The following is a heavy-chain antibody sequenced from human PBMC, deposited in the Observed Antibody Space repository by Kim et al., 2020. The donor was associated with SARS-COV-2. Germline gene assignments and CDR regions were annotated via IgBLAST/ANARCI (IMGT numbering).Heavy chain of an antibody. V-gene: IGHV1-46*01. CDR3: ARDLRYFDWTLGY. D-gene: IGHD3-9*01. J-gene: IGHJ4*02. Sequence: EQRFQGRVTMTRDTSTSTVYMELSSLRSEATAVYYCARDLRYFDWTLGYWGQGTLVTVSS.